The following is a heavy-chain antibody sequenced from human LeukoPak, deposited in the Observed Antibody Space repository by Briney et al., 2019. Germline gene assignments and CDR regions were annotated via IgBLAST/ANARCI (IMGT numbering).Heavy chain of an antibody. V-gene: IGHV3-23*01. CDR2: ISGSGGST. CDR3: AKELYSSSASDY. CDR1: GFTFSSYA. J-gene: IGHJ4*02. D-gene: IGHD6-13*01. Sequence: PGRSLRLSCAASGFTFSSYAMSWVRQAPGKGLEWVSAISGSGGSTYYADSVKGRFTISRDNSKNTLYLQMNSLRAEDTAVYYRAKELYSSSASDYWGQGTLVTVSS.